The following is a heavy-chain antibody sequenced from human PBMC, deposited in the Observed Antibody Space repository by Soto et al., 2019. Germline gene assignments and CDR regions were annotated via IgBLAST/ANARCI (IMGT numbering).Heavy chain of an antibody. CDR1: GGTISSYY. V-gene: IGHV4-59*12. Sequence: SETLSLTCSVSGGTISSYYWSWIRQPPGEGLEWIGYIYSRGTTSYNPSLKSRATILVDTSKNQFSLRLTSVTATDTAVYYCATGRISRGLDVWGQGTTVTVSS. J-gene: IGHJ6*02. CDR2: IYSRGTT. CDR3: ATGRISRGLDV.